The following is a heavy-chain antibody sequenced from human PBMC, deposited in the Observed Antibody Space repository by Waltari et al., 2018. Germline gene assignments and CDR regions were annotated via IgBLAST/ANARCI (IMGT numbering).Heavy chain of an antibody. CDR2: MNPNSGNT. Sequence: QVQLVQSGAEVKKPGASVKVSCKASGYTFTSYDINWVRQATGQGLEWMGWMNPNSGNTGYAQKFQGRVTITRNTSIRTAYMELSSLRSEDTAVYYCARVPHRSTGWLQAPYNFDFWGQGTLVTVSS. D-gene: IGHD6-19*01. CDR1: GYTFTSYD. J-gene: IGHJ4*02. V-gene: IGHV1-8*03. CDR3: ARVPHRSTGWLQAPYNFDF.